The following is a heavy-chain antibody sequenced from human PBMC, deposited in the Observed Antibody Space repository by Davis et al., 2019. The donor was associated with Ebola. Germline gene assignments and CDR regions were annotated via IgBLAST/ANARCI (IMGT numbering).Heavy chain of an antibody. D-gene: IGHD2-2*01. J-gene: IGHJ5*02. CDR1: GFTFSNYW. Sequence: PGGSLRLSCAASGFTFSNYWMSWVRQAPGQGLEWVANINQDGSQKFYVDSVKGRFTISRDNAKNSLFLQMNSLRAEDTAVYYCARVLSKNALDPWGQGTLVTVSS. V-gene: IGHV3-7*01. CDR3: ARVLSKNALDP. CDR2: INQDGSQK.